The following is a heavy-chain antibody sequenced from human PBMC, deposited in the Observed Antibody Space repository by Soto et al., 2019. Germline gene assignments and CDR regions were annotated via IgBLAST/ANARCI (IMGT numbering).Heavy chain of an antibody. CDR3: AREFVVPTTTLSYFDP. CDR1: GYPFNSYA. CDR2: INAGNGNT. D-gene: IGHD2-2*01. Sequence: QVQLVQSGAEVKKPGASVKVSCKASGYPFNSYAIHWVRQAPGQSLEWVAWINAGNGNTKYSQKFQGRVTISGDTSAITAYMELSRLRSEDKAIYYFAREFVVPTTTLSYFDPWGQGTLVTVSS. V-gene: IGHV1-3*01. J-gene: IGHJ4*02.